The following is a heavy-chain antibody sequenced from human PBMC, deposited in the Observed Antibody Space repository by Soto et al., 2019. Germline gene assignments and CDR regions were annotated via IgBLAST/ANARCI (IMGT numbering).Heavy chain of an antibody. CDR3: ASGHDAYKVRY. CDR2: IYYTGNT. Sequence: QVQLQESGPGLVKPSQTLSLTCTVSGGSISSGGTGSYWTWIRQLPGKGLEWIGYIYYTGNTYYNPSLKSRPTISIDTSENQFSLKLTSVTAADTAVYFCASGHDAYKVRYXGXGTLVTVSS. V-gene: IGHV4-31*03. CDR1: GGSISSGGTGSY. J-gene: IGHJ4*02. D-gene: IGHD1-1*01.